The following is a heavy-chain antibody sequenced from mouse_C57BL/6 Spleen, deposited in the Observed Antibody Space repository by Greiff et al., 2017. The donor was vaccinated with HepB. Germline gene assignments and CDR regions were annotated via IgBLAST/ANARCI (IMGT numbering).Heavy chain of an antibody. CDR2: IYPGNSDT. V-gene: IGHV1-5*01. D-gene: IGHD3-2*02. CDR3: TRGEDSSGYDYFDY. CDR1: GYTFTSYW. J-gene: IGHJ2*01. Sequence: DVQLQESGTVLARPGASVKMSCKTSGYTFTSYWMHWVKQRPGQGLEWIGAIYPGNSDTSYNQKFKGKAKLTAVTSASTAYMELSSLTNEDSAVYYCTRGEDSSGYDYFDYWGQGTTLTVSS.